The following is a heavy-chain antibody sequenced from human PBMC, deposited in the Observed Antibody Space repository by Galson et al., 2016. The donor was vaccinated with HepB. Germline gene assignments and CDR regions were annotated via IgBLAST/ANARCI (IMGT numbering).Heavy chain of an antibody. CDR2: IDPDGGNT. CDR1: GFTFSTYW. J-gene: IGHJ5*02. D-gene: IGHD6-13*01. V-gene: IGHV3-74*01. CDR3: ARDWYSSPGS. Sequence: SLRLSCAASGFTFSTYWMHWVRQPPGKGLVWVSRIDPDGGNTEYADSVKGRFTISIDNAKNTLYLQINSLRAEDTAVYYCARDWYSSPGSWGQGTPVTVSS.